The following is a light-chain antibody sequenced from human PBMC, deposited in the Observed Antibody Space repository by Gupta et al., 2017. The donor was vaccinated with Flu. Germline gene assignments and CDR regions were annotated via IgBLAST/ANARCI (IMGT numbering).Light chain of an antibody. Sequence: QSVLSQTPSVSGTPGQIVTISCSGSNSNTVSNTANWYKQVPGKAPKLLQEGNNHRPSGVPARFSVSKSCTSAYPDLPGLQSEDDAEEDGAEWAASLEGQDGFGTGTKVTVL. CDR3: AEWAASLEGQDG. CDR2: GNN. J-gene: IGLJ1*01. CDR1: NSNTVSNT. V-gene: IGLV1-44*01.